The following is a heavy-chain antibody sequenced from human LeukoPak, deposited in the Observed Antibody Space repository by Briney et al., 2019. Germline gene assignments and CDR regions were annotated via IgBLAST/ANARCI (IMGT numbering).Heavy chain of an antibody. CDR3: AREHGFLYYYYGMDV. D-gene: IGHD3-10*01. CDR2: IYYSGST. Sequence: SETLSLTCTVSGGSISSGDYYWSWIRQPPGKGLEWIGYIYYSGSTYYSPSLKSRVTISVDTSKNQFSLKLSSVTAADTAVYYCAREHGFLYYYYGMDVWGQGTTVTVSS. CDR1: GGSISSGDYY. V-gene: IGHV4-30-4*01. J-gene: IGHJ6*02.